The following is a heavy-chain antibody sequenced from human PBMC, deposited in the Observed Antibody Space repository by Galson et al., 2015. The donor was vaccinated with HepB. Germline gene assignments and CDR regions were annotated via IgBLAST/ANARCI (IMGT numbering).Heavy chain of an antibody. CDR1: GFTFSSYW. CDR3: ISSWYTFDY. V-gene: IGHV3-74*01. Sequence: SLRLSCAASGFTFSSYWMHWVRQAPGKGLVWVSRIDNDGISTNYADSVKGRFTISRDNAKNTVYLQMNSLRAEDTAVYYCISSWYTFDYWGQGTLVTVSS. J-gene: IGHJ4*02. D-gene: IGHD6-13*01. CDR2: IDNDGIST.